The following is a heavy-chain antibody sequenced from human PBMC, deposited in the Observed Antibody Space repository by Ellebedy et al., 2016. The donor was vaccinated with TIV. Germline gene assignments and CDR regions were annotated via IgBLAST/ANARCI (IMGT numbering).Heavy chain of an antibody. CDR1: GGSISSYY. CDR2: IYYSGST. Sequence: MPSETLSLTCTVSGGSISSYYWSWIRQPPGKGLEWIGYIYYSGSTNYNPSLKSRVTISVDTSKNQFSLKLSSVTAADTAMYYCARPLGFGVGWFDPWGQGTLVTVSS. J-gene: IGHJ5*02. V-gene: IGHV4-59*08. CDR3: ARPLGFGVGWFDP. D-gene: IGHD3-10*01.